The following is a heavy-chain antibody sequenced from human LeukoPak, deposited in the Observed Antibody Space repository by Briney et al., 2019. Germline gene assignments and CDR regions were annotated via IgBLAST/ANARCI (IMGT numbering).Heavy chain of an antibody. J-gene: IGHJ6*03. CDR2: IRSKANSYAT. CDR3: AKGGRAGGSISMLRGVRNSYYYMDV. D-gene: IGHD3-10*01. CDR1: GFIFSGSA. V-gene: IGHV3-73*01. Sequence: GGSLRLSCAASGFIFSGSAMHWVRQASGKGLEWVGRIRSKANSYATAYAASVKGRFTISRDDSKNTLYLQMNSLRAEDTAVYYCAKGGRAGGSISMLRGVRNSYYYMDVWGKGTTVTISS.